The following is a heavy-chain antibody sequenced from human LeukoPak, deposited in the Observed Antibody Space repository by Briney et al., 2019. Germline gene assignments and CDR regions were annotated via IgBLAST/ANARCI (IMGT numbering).Heavy chain of an antibody. J-gene: IGHJ6*03. CDR2: ISWNSDSI. CDR3: AKDHGSGSYDFYYYMDV. Sequence: GRSLRLSCAASGFIFDDYAMHWVRQAPGKGLEWVSGISWNSDSIGYADSVKGRFTISRDNAGNSLYLQMNSLRGEDTALYYCAKDHGSGSYDFYYYMDVWGKGTTVTISS. CDR1: GFIFDDYA. V-gene: IGHV3-9*01. D-gene: IGHD3-10*01.